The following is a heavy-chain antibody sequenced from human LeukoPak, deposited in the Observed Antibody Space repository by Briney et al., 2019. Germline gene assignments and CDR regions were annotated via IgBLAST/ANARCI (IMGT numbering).Heavy chain of an antibody. CDR2: INPNSGGT. D-gene: IGHD3-3*01. Sequence: ASVKVSCKASGYTFTGYYMHWVRQAPGQGLEWMGWINPNSGGTNYAQKFQGRVTMTRDTSISTAYMELSRLRSDDTAVYYCASGGGIGNGFLALPIWGQGTMVTVSS. CDR1: GYTFTGYY. J-gene: IGHJ3*02. V-gene: IGHV1-2*02. CDR3: ASGGGIGNGFLALPI.